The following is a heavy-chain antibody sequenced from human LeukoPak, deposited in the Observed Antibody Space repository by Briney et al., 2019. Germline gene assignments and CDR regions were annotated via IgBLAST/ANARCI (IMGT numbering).Heavy chain of an antibody. Sequence: ASVKVSCKASGYTFTGYYMHWLRQAPGQGLEWMGWINPNSGGTNYAQKFQGRVTMTRDTSISTAYMELSRLRSDDTAVYYCARGHYDFWSGSTYWGQGTLVTVSS. CDR1: GYTFTGYY. D-gene: IGHD3-3*01. V-gene: IGHV1-2*02. CDR2: INPNSGGT. CDR3: ARGHYDFWSGSTY. J-gene: IGHJ4*02.